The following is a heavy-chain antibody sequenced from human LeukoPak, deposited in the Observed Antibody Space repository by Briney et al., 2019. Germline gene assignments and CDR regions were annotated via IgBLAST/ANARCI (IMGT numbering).Heavy chain of an antibody. Sequence: PSETLSLTCTVSGGSISSYYWSWIRQPPGKGLEWIGYIYYSGSTNYNPSLKSRVTISVDTSKNQFSLKLSSVTAADTAVYYCARGDSSGYYSPAYYFDYWGQGTLVTVSS. J-gene: IGHJ4*02. V-gene: IGHV4-59*01. D-gene: IGHD3-22*01. CDR1: GGSISSYY. CDR3: ARGDSSGYYSPAYYFDY. CDR2: IYYSGST.